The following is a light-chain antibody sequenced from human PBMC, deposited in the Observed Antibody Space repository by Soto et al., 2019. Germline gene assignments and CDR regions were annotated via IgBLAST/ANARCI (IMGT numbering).Light chain of an antibody. CDR3: QQYCSSPWT. CDR2: WAS. CDR1: QSVLYSSSNKNY. J-gene: IGKJ1*01. V-gene: IGKV4-1*01. Sequence: DIVMTQSPDSLAVSLGERATINCKSSQSVLYSSSNKNYLAWYQQKPEQPPKLLIYWASTRESGVPDRFSGSGSGTDFTLTISSLQAEDVAVYLCQQYCSSPWTFGQGTKVEIK.